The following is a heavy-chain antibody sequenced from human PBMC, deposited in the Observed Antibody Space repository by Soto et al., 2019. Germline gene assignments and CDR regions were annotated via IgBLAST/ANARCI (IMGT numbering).Heavy chain of an antibody. CDR3: TRDGRGLGRLSLFEY. D-gene: IGHD2-21*02. CDR1: GFNVNSDY. Sequence: TGGSLRLSCAASGFNVNSDYMNWVRQTPGKGLEWVASIYSGENTYYADSVRGRFTISSDKSKNTLYFQLSSLRIEDTAVYYCTRDGRGLGRLSLFEYWGQGVLVTVSS. V-gene: IGHV3-53*01. CDR2: IYSGENT. J-gene: IGHJ4*02.